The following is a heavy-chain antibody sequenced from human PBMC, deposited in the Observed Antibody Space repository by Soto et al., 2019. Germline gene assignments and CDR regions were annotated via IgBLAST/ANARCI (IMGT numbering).Heavy chain of an antibody. Sequence: QVQLVESGGGVVQPGRSLRLSCAASGFSFSNYAMHWVRQAPGKGLEWLAIISYDGDNEYYADSVRGRFNISRDNSKNTLYLQTTTLRHEDTAVYYCAKDGGPVYCNSPGCAAKPFDAWGQGTLVTVSS. CDR2: ISYDGDNE. CDR3: AKDGGPVYCNSPGCAAKPFDA. CDR1: GFSFSNYA. J-gene: IGHJ4*02. V-gene: IGHV3-30*18. D-gene: IGHD2-2*01.